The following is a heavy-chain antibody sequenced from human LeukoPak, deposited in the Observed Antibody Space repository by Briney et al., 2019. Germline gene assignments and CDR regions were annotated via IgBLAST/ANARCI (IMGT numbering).Heavy chain of an antibody. V-gene: IGHV4-38-2*01. CDR1: GYSIRSGYY. Sequence: SETLSLTCAASGYSIRSGYYWGWIRQPPGKGLEWIGSVFSGNTYYNPSLKSRAIISVDTSKNQFSLDLRSVTAADTAVYYCARLRGSYYYFDSWGQGTLVTVSS. CDR3: ARLRGSYYYFDS. J-gene: IGHJ4*02. D-gene: IGHD1-26*01. CDR2: VFSGNT.